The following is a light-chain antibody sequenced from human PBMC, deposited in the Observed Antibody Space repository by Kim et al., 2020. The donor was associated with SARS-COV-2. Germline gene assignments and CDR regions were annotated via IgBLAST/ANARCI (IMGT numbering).Light chain of an antibody. CDR3: QQSYSSWT. CDR1: QSTRTY. Sequence: APSVRDRITITCRASQSTRTYLHWYQRKTEKAPKLLIYAAVTLQTAVPSRFSGGGSGTDFTLTISSLQPEYFATSYCQQSYSSWTFGQGTKVEI. V-gene: IGKV1-39*01. J-gene: IGKJ1*01. CDR2: AAV.